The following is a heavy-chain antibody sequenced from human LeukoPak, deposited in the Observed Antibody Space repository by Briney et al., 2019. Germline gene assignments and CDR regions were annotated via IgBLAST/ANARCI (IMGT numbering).Heavy chain of an antibody. J-gene: IGHJ4*02. V-gene: IGHV3-48*02. Sequence: QTGGSLRLSCVASGFPLSSRSMNWVRQAPGKGLEWVPRIWHGSDSIYYAESARGRFTISADNGRNSLYLQMTGLTHEDTAIYYCARDHDYALDYWGQGTLVTVSS. CDR3: ARDHDYALDY. CDR1: GFPLSSRS. D-gene: IGHD4-17*01. CDR2: IWHGSDSI.